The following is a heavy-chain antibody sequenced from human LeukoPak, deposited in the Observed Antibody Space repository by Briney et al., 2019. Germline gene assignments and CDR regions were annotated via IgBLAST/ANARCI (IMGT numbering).Heavy chain of an antibody. Sequence: SETLSLTCAVYGGSFSGYYWSWIRQPPGKGLEWIGEINHSGSTNYNPSLKSRVTISVDTSKNQFSLKLSSVTAADTAVYYCARMDIVGEFDYWGQGTLVTVSS. CDR1: GGSFSGYY. D-gene: IGHD2-2*03. J-gene: IGHJ4*02. CDR3: ARMDIVGEFDY. CDR2: INHSGST. V-gene: IGHV4-34*01.